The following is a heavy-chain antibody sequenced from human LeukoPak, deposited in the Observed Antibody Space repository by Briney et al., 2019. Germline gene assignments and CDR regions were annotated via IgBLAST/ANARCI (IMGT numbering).Heavy chain of an antibody. J-gene: IGHJ6*02. CDR2: ISSSSTYI. V-gene: IGHV3-21*01. Sequence: GGSLRLSCAASRFTFSSYSMNWVRQAPGKGLEWVSSISSSSTYIYYADSVKGRFTISRDNAKNSLYLQMNSLRAEDTAVYYCARKDSNYYYGMDVWGQGTTVTVSS. D-gene: IGHD4-11*01. CDR3: ARKDSNYYYGMDV. CDR1: RFTFSSYS.